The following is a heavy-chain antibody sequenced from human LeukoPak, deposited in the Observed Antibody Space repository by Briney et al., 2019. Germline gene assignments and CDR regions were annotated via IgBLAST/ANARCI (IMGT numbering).Heavy chain of an antibody. CDR1: GFTFSSYA. D-gene: IGHD3-10*01. CDR2: VSGSGGNT. J-gene: IGHJ5*02. V-gene: IGHV3-23*01. CDR3: AKDRGLWLGEGSWFDP. Sequence: QPGASLRLSCAASGFTFSSYAITWVRQAPGKGLEWVSAVSGSGGNTSYADSVKGRFTISRDNSKSTLYLQMNSLRAEDTAVYYCAKDRGLWLGEGSWFDPWGQGTLVTVSS.